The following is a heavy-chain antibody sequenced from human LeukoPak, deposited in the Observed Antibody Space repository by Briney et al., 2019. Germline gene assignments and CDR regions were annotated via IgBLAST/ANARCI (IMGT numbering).Heavy chain of an antibody. CDR3: ARDYYDSSGTIDAFDI. CDR2: IYYSGST. D-gene: IGHD3-22*01. J-gene: IGHJ3*02. V-gene: IGHV4-39*07. CDR1: GDSISSTNYY. Sequence: PSETLSLTCTVSGDSISSTNYYWGWIRQPPGKGLEWNGSIYYSGSTYYNPSLESRVTISVDTSKNQFSLKLSSVTAADTAVYYCARDYYDSSGTIDAFDIWGQGTMVTVSS.